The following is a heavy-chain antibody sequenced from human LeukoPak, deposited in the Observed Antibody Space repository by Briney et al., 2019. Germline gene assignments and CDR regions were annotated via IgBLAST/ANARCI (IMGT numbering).Heavy chain of an antibody. V-gene: IGHV1-69*13. J-gene: IGHJ4*02. CDR3: ARGENDILTGNWNY. D-gene: IGHD3-9*01. CDR1: GGTFSSYA. Sequence: GASVKVSCKASGGTFSSYAISWVRQAPGQGLEWMGGIIPIFGTANYAQKFQGRVTITADESTSTAYMELSSLRSEDTAVYYCARGENDILTGNWNYWGQGTLVTVSS. CDR2: IIPIFGTA.